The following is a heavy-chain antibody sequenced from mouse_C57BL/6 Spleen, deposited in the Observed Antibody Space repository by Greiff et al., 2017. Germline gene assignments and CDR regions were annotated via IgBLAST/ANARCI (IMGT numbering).Heavy chain of an antibody. D-gene: IGHD2-4*01. Sequence: VQLQQSGPELVKPGASVKISCKASGYAFSSSWMNWVKQRPGKGLEWIGRIYPGDGDTNYNGKFKGKDTLTADKSSSTAYMQLSSLTSEDSAVYFCARLFNDYDGDYFDYWGQGTTLTVSS. CDR2: IYPGDGDT. CDR3: ARLFNDYDGDYFDY. J-gene: IGHJ2*01. CDR1: GYAFSSSW. V-gene: IGHV1-82*01.